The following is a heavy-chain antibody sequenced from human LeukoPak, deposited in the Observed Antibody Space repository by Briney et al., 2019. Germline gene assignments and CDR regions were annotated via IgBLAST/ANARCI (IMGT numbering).Heavy chain of an antibody. J-gene: IGHJ5*02. Sequence: GASVNVSCKASGYTFTSYYMHWVRQAPGQGLEWMGIINPSGGSTSYAQKFQGRVTMTRDMSTSTVYMELSSLRSEDTAVYYCARDNSVEDTAWWFDPWGQGTLVTVSS. CDR2: INPSGGST. CDR1: GYTFTSYY. V-gene: IGHV1-46*01. CDR3: ARDNSVEDTAWWFDP. D-gene: IGHD4-23*01.